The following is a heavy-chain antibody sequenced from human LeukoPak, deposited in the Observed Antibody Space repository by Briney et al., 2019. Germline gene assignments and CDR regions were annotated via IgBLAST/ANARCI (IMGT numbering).Heavy chain of an antibody. D-gene: IGHD1-26*01. CDR3: AREDSGSYDPGSFDI. CDR2: ISVTSSYI. CDR1: GFTFSNYR. J-gene: IGHJ3*02. Sequence: GGSLRLSCAASGFTFSNYRMNWVRQAPGKALEGVSSISVTSSYIYYADSVKGRFTISRDNANSSLSLQMHSLRAEDTSVYYCAREDSGSYDPGSFDIWGQGTLVTVSS. V-gene: IGHV3-21*01.